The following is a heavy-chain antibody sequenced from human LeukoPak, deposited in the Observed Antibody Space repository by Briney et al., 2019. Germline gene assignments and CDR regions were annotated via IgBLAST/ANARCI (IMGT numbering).Heavy chain of an antibody. Sequence: PGGSLRLSCAASGFTFSSYAMSWVRQAPGKGLEWVSAISGSGGSTYYADSVKGRFTISRDNSRNTLYLQMNSLRAEVTAVYYCAKAKGYYGSGSYIDYWGQGTLVTVSS. CDR2: ISGSGGST. CDR1: GFTFSSYA. V-gene: IGHV3-23*01. CDR3: AKAKGYYGSGSYIDY. D-gene: IGHD3-10*01. J-gene: IGHJ4*02.